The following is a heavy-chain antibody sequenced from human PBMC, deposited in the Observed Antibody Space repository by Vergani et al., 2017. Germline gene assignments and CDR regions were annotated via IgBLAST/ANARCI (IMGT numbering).Heavy chain of an antibody. D-gene: IGHD2-8*01. CDR3: ARQSRDVFCTNGVCPLGY. J-gene: IGHJ4*02. Sequence: EVDLVESGGGLVKPGGSLRLSCAASGFTFSSYSMNWVRQAPGKGLEWVSSISRSSSTIYYADSVKGRFTISRDNAKNSLHLQMNNLRAEDTAVYYCARQSRDVFCTNGVCPLGYWGQGALVTVSS. V-gene: IGHV3-21*01. CDR1: GFTFSSYS. CDR2: ISRSSSTI.